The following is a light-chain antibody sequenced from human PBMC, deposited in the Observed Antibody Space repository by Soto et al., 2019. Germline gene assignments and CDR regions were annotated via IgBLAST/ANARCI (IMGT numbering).Light chain of an antibody. J-gene: IGKJ1*01. V-gene: IGKV3-15*01. Sequence: EIVMTQSPATLSVSPGERATLSCRASQSVSSNLAWYQQKPGQAPRLLIYGASTRATGXPARFSGSGSGTXFTLTISSLQSXDFAXYYCQQYNNWPPMAFGQGTKVEIK. CDR3: QQYNNWPPMA. CDR1: QSVSSN. CDR2: GAS.